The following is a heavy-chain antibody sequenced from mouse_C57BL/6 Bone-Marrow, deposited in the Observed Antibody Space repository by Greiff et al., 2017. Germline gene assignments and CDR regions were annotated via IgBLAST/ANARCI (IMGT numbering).Heavy chain of an antibody. CDR3: ARYYYGSSSFAY. CDR2: INPSSGYP. CDR1: GYTFTSYT. V-gene: IGHV1-4*01. Sequence: VQLQQSGAELARPGASVKMSCKASGYTFTSYTMHWVKQRPGQGLEWIGYINPSSGYPKYNQKFKDKATLTADKSSSTAYMQLSSLTSEDSAVYYCARYYYGSSSFAYWGQGTLVTVSA. J-gene: IGHJ3*01. D-gene: IGHD1-1*01.